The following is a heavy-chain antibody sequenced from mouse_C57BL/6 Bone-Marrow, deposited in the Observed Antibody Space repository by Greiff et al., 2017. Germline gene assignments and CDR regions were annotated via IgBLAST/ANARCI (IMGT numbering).Heavy chain of an antibody. Sequence: VQLKESGPGLVKPSQTVFLTCTVTGISITTGNYRWSWIRQFPGNKLEWIGYIYYSGTITYNPSLTSRTTITRDTPKNQFFLEMNSLTAEDTATYYCARDVYYDYDRDWYFDVWGTGTTVTVSS. CDR2: IYYSGTI. V-gene: IGHV3-5*01. J-gene: IGHJ1*03. CDR1: GISITTGNYR. D-gene: IGHD2-4*01. CDR3: ARDVYYDYDRDWYFDV.